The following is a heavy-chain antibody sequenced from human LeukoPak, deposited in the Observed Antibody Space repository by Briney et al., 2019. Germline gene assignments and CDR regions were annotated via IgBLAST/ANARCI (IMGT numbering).Heavy chain of an antibody. CDR1: GGSISSEASY. J-gene: IGHJ6*02. V-gene: IGHV4-39*01. CDR2: IYYRESP. CDR3: ARLFSSGWEYHNGMDV. Sequence: SETLSLTCTVSGGSISSEASYWAWIRQPPGKGLEWIGSIYYRESPYYNPSLKSRVTLSIDTSKNQFSLRLNSVTAADTAVFFCARLFSSGWEYHNGMDVWGQGTTITVSS. D-gene: IGHD6-19*01.